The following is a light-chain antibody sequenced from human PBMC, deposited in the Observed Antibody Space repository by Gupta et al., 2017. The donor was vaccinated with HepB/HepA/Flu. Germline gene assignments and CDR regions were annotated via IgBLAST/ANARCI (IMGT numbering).Light chain of an antibody. CDR1: SSDVGGYNY. J-gene: IGLJ2*01. CDR2: DVS. V-gene: IGLV2-14*03. CDR3: SSYTSSSTLV. Sequence: QSDLTQPASVSGSPGQSITISCPGTSSDVGGYNYVSWYQQHPGKAPKLMIYDVSNRPSGVSNRFSGSKSGNTASLTISGLQAEDEADYYCSSYTSSSTLVFGGGTKLTVL.